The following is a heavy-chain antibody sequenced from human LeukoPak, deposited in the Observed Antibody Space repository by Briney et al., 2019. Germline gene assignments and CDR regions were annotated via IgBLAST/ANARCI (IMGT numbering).Heavy chain of an antibody. Sequence: PSETLSLTCTVSGGSISSGGYYWSWIRQPPGKGLEWIGYIYHSGSTYYNPSLKSRVTISVDRSKNQFSLKLSSVTAADTAVYYCARDGAYTIPGAFDIWGQGTMVTVSS. CDR1: GGSISSGGYY. D-gene: IGHD3-10*01. J-gene: IGHJ3*02. CDR3: ARDGAYTIPGAFDI. V-gene: IGHV4-30-2*01. CDR2: IYHSGST.